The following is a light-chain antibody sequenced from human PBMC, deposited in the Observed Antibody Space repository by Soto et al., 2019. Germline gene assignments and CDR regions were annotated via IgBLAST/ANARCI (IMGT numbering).Light chain of an antibody. Sequence: DIVMTQSPDSLAVSLGERATINCWSSQSVCYRSNNKNYLAWFQQKPGQPPKLLIYWAATRESGVPDRFSGSGSGTAFTLTINSLQAEDVAVYYCQQYFSTPQTFGQGTKVDIK. CDR1: QSVCYRSNNKNY. CDR3: QQYFSTPQT. CDR2: WAA. J-gene: IGKJ1*01. V-gene: IGKV4-1*01.